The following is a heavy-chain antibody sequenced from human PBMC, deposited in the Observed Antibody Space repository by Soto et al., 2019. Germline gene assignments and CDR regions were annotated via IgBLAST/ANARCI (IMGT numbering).Heavy chain of an antibody. CDR3: ARRYGYSFDY. V-gene: IGHV4-59*08. J-gene: IGHJ4*02. CDR2: IYYSGST. CDR1: GGSISSYY. D-gene: IGHD1-1*01. Sequence: PSETLSLTCTVSGGSISSYYWSWIRQPPGKGLEWIGYIYYSGSTNYNPSLKSRVTISVDTSKNQFSLKLSSETAADTAVYYCARRYGYSFDYWGQGTLVTVSS.